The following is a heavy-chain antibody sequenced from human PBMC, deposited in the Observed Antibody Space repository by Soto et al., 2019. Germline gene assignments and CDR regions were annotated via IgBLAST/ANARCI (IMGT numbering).Heavy chain of an antibody. Sequence: GGSLRLSCEASGLIFSNYKMHWVRQAPGKGLVWVSRISTDGSITDYADSVKGRFTVSRDNAKNTLYLQMNSLRVDDTAVYYCARDTNGLHYWGQGTLVTVSS. D-gene: IGHD2-8*01. V-gene: IGHV3-74*01. J-gene: IGHJ4*02. CDR2: ISTDGSIT. CDR1: GLIFSNYK. CDR3: ARDTNGLHY.